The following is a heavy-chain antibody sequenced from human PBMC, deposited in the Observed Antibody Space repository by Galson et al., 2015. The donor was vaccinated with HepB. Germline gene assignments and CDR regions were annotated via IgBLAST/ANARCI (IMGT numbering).Heavy chain of an antibody. V-gene: IGHV3-33*08. CDR2: TWHDGSKS. Sequence: SLRLSCAASGFTFSRYGMHWVRQVPGKGLEWVALTWHDGSKSLCATSVKGRFTIARDNSQNTLYLHMTNLRAEDTALYYCAREAHIAAPASFDYWGQGTLVTVSS. CDR1: GFTFSRYG. CDR3: AREAHIAAPASFDY. J-gene: IGHJ4*02. D-gene: IGHD6-25*01.